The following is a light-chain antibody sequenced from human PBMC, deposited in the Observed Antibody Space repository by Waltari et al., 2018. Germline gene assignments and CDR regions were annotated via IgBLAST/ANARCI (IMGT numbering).Light chain of an antibody. Sequence: EIVWTQSPATLSWCRGARATLCCRASQSVSTYLAWYQQKPGQAPRLIIYDASNRATGIPARFSGTAPGTDFTLNIRSLEPADFAVYYCPPRRHWPSLTFGGGTKVEIK. CDR3: PPRRHWPSLT. V-gene: IGKV3-11*01. J-gene: IGKJ4*01. CDR2: DAS. CDR1: QSVSTY.